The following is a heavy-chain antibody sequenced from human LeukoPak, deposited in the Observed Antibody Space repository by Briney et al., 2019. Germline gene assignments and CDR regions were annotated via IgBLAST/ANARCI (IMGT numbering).Heavy chain of an antibody. V-gene: IGHV4-59*08. Sequence: TSETLSLTCTVSGGSLSSYYWSWIRQPPGKGLECIGYIYYSGSTNYNPSLKSRVTISVDTSKNQFSLKLSSVTAADTAVYYCARLGDYVWGSYRPYFDYWGQGTLVTVSS. D-gene: IGHD3-16*02. CDR2: IYYSGST. CDR3: ARLGDYVWGSYRPYFDY. CDR1: GGSLSSYY. J-gene: IGHJ4*02.